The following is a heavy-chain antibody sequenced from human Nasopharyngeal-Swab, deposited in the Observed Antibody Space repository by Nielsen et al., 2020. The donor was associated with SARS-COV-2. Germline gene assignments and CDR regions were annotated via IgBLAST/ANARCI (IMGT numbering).Heavy chain of an antibody. Sequence: LTSAASGFTFSRYTMHGVRQAPGKGLEWVAVISYDGSNKYYADSVKGRFTISRDISKNTLYLQMNSLKAEDTAVFYCASTPLDSSGYYYAFHYWGRGTLVTVSS. D-gene: IGHD3-22*01. CDR1: GFTFSRYT. J-gene: IGHJ4*02. V-gene: IGHV3-30-3*01. CDR2: ISYDGSNK. CDR3: ASTPLDSSGYYYAFHY.